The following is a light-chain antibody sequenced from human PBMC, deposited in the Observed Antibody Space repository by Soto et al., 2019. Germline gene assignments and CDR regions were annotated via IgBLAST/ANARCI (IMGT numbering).Light chain of an antibody. CDR2: GAS. CDR3: QQYGSSPIT. CDR1: QSVSTSY. J-gene: IGKJ5*01. V-gene: IGKV3-20*01. Sequence: EIVLTQSPGTLSLSPGERATLSCRASQSVSTSYLAWYQQKAGQAPRLLIYGASSRDTGIPDRFSGSGSGTDFTLTISRLEPEDFAVYYCQQYGSSPITFGQGTRLEIK.